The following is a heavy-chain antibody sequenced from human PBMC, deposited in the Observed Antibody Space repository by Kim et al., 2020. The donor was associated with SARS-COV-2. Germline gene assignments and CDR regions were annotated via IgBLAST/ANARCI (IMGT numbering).Heavy chain of an antibody. CDR1: GGSISSYY. CDR2: IYYSGST. V-gene: IGHV4-59*01. Sequence: SETLSLTCTVSGGSISSYYWSWIRQPPGKGLEWIGYIYYSGSTNYNPSLKSRVTISVDTSKNQFSLKLSSVTAADTAVYYCARAVGSSIDAFDIWGQGTMVTVSS. D-gene: IGHD6-13*01. J-gene: IGHJ3*02. CDR3: ARAVGSSIDAFDI.